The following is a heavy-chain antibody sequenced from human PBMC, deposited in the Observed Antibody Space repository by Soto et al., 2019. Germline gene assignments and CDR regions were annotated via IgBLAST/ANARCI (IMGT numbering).Heavy chain of an antibody. CDR1: VDSVSSNSAA. J-gene: IGHJ5*02. CDR2: TYYRSQWYN. V-gene: IGHV6-1*01. D-gene: IGHD1-1*01. Sequence: SQTLSRTYAIPVDSVSSNSAAWNLISQSPSRGLECLGRTYYRSQWYNDYSVSVRSRIIITADISRNQFTLQRNSLTPEDTAVHYCTREEAGTYNFDPSGQGVLVTVSS. CDR3: TREEAGTYNFDP.